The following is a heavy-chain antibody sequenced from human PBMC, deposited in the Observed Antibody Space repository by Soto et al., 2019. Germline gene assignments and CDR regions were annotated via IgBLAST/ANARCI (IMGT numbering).Heavy chain of an antibody. CDR1: GYSISSGSY. CDR2: IYHSGTT. V-gene: IGHV4-38-2*02. CDR3: ARGMNPQDY. J-gene: IGHJ4*02. Sequence: SETLSLTCTVSGYSISSGSYWGWVRQPPGKGLEWIGAIYHSGTTYFNPSLKSRVTMSIDTSKNQFSLSLASVAAADTAMYYCARGMNPQDYWGQGTLVTVSS. D-gene: IGHD6-13*01.